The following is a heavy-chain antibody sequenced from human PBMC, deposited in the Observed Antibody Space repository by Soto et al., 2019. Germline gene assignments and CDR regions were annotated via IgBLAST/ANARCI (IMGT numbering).Heavy chain of an antibody. Sequence: PGGSLRLSCEASGFTFSDYAIHWVRQAPGKGLEWVASIWYDGNNKYYADSVKGRCTISRDKSKNTVYLQMNSLRAEDTAVYYCARFQPYYGDYGGYFDSWGRGTQVTVPS. D-gene: IGHD4-17*01. CDR3: ARFQPYYGDYGGYFDS. CDR1: GFTFSDYA. J-gene: IGHJ4*02. V-gene: IGHV3-33*01. CDR2: IWYDGNNK.